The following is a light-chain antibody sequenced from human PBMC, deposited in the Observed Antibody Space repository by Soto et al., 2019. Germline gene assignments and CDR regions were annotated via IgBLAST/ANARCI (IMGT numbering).Light chain of an antibody. J-gene: IGKJ2*01. CDR2: ATS. CDR1: QSVGGN. CDR3: QQYYDCPNYT. Sequence: EIFMAQSPATLSVSAGERATLSCRASQSVGGNIAWYQQSPGQAPRLLIYATSTRATGIPARFSGRGSGTEFTLTISSLQSEDSAVYYCQQYYDCPNYTFGQGTKLEIK. V-gene: IGKV3-15*01.